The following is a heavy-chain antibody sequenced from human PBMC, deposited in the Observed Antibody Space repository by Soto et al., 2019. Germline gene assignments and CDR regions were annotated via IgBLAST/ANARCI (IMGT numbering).Heavy chain of an antibody. CDR3: ARGGYGPIDY. CDR1: GFTFSSYD. J-gene: IGHJ4*02. V-gene: IGHV3-13*01. CDR2: IGTAGDT. D-gene: IGHD6-25*01. Sequence: GESLKISCAASGFTFSSYDMHWVRQATGKGLEWVSAIGTAGDTYYPGSVKGRFTISRENAKNSLYLQMNSLRAGDTTVYYCARGGYGPIDYWGQGTLVTVSS.